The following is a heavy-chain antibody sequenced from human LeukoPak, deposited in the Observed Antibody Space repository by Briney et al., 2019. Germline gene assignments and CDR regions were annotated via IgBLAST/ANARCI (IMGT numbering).Heavy chain of an antibody. J-gene: IGHJ5*02. Sequence: PSETLSLTCTVSGGSISSYYWSWIRQPPGKGLEWIGYIYYSGSTNYNPSLKSRVTISVDTSKNQFSLKLSSVTAADTAVYYCARDQNVGGWCLNWFDPWGQGTLVTVSS. CDR3: ARDQNVGGWCLNWFDP. CDR2: IYYSGST. D-gene: IGHD6-19*01. V-gene: IGHV4-59*01. CDR1: GGSISSYY.